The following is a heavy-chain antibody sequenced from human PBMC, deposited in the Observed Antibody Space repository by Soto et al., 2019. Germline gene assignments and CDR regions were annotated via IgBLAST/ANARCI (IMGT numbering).Heavy chain of an antibody. D-gene: IGHD5-12*01. CDR2: SYDSWSS. V-gene: IGHV4-30-4*01. CDR1: GASISSGYYF. J-gene: IGHJ4*02. CDR3: AREKGYISGPKNFEY. Sequence: PSETLSLTCTVSGASISSGYYFLSWIRHSPGKGLEWIGYSYDSWSSYYNPSLKSRVTMSVDTSKNQFSLKLRSVTDADTAVYYCAREKGYISGPKNFEYWGPGTLVTVSS.